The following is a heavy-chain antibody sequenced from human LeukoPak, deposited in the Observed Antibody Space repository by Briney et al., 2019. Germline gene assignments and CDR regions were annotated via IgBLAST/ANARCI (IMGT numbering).Heavy chain of an antibody. J-gene: IGHJ4*02. CDR3: ARDAFAGVQFDY. D-gene: IGHD1-1*01. V-gene: IGHV1-2*02. CDR2: INPNSGGT. CDR1: GYTFTGYY. Sequence: GASVKVSCKASGYTFTGYYMHWVRQAPGQGLLWMGWINPNSGGTNYAQKFQGRVTMTRHTSISTAYMELSRLRSDDTAVYYCARDAFAGVQFDYWGQGTLVTVSS.